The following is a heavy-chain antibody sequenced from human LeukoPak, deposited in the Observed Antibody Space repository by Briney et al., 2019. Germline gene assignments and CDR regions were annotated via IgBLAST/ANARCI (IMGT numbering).Heavy chain of an antibody. CDR2: ISSSGRRT. J-gene: IGHJ4*02. Sequence: GGSLRLSCAASGFTFNKYPMNWVRQAPGKGLEWISYISSSGRRTYYADSVKGRFSISRDNAKNSLHLQMNSLRADDTAIYYCARGPRDPTEYCSRGTCSPTYEVWGQGTLVTVSS. CDR3: ARGPRDPTEYCSRGTCSPTYEV. V-gene: IGHV3-48*03. CDR1: GFTFNKYP. D-gene: IGHD2-15*01.